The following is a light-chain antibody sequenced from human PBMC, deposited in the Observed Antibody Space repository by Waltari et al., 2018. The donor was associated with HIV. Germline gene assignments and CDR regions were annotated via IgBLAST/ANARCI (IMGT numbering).Light chain of an antibody. CDR1: TSNIGNHY. CDR3: GTWDSSLSAVV. Sequence: QSVLTQPPSVSAAPGQKVTISCSGSTSNIGNHYVYWYQQLPGTAPKLLIYDNENRPSGIPDRFSGSKSGTSATLCITGLQTGDEADYYCGTWDSSLSAVVFGRGTTLTVL. V-gene: IGLV1-51*01. CDR2: DNE. J-gene: IGLJ2*01.